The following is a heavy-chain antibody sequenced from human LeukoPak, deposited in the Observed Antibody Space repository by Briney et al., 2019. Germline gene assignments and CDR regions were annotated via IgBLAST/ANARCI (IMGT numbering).Heavy chain of an antibody. V-gene: IGHV4-59*08. CDR1: GGSISSYY. J-gene: IGHJ4*02. CDR3: ARLLAAAGAYYFDY. D-gene: IGHD6-13*01. Sequence: KASETLSLTCTVSGGSISSYYWSWIRQPPGKGVEWIGYIYYSGRTNYNPSIKSRVTISVEESKNQFSLKLSSVTAADTAVYYCARLLAAAGAYYFDYWGQGTLVTVSS. CDR2: IYYSGRT.